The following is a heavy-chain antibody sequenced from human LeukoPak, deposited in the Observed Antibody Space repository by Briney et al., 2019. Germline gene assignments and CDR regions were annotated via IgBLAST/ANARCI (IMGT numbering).Heavy chain of an antibody. CDR1: GFTFSSYA. V-gene: IGHV3-23*01. J-gene: IGHJ4*02. CDR2: ITGSGDGT. D-gene: IGHD3-10*01. Sequence: GGSLRLSCAASGFTFSSYAMMWVRQAPGQRLEWVSSITGSGDGTYYADSVRGRFTISRDNSENTLYLQLNSLRAEDTAVYFCVKGFVHPTYYFEYWGQGTLVTVSS. CDR3: VKGFVHPTYYFEY.